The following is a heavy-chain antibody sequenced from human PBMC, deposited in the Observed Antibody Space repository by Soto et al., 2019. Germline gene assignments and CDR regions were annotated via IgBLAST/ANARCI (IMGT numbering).Heavy chain of an antibody. CDR3: ARGFRDGYNYMDY. J-gene: IGHJ4*02. CDR1: GGSIRWGGFY. D-gene: IGHD5-12*01. Sequence: PSETLSLTCTVSGGSIRWGGFYWTWVRLHPGKGLEWIGYIYYSGSTNYNPSLKSRVTISVDTSKNQFSLKLSSVTAADTAVYYCARGFRDGYNYMDYWGQGTLVTAPQ. CDR2: IYYSGST. V-gene: IGHV4-61*08.